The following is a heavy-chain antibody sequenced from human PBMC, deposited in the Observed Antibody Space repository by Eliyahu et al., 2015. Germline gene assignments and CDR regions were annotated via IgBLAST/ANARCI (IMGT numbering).Heavy chain of an antibody. CDR1: GFXFSGYW. Sequence: EVQLVESGGGLVQPGGSLRLSCAASGFXFSGYWMDWVRQAPGTGLEWVANIWQDGGEKHYVDSVKGRFTISRDNTKNSLYLQMNSLRVEDTAVYYCARGRGTYSFDYWGQGTLVTVSS. CDR2: IWQDGGEK. V-gene: IGHV3-7*01. D-gene: IGHD1-26*01. CDR3: ARGRGTYSFDY. J-gene: IGHJ4*02.